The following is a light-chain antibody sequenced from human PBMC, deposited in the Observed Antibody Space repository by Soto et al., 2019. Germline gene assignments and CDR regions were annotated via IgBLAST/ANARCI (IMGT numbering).Light chain of an antibody. J-gene: IGKJ5*01. CDR3: QQRSSWPIT. Sequence: EIVLTQSPGTLSLSPGERATLSCRASQSVSSSYFAWYQQKPGQAPRLLIYSASNRATGIPDRFSGSGSGTDFTLTINSLEPEDFAVYYCQQRSSWPITFGQGTRLEIK. CDR1: QSVSSSY. CDR2: SAS. V-gene: IGKV3D-20*02.